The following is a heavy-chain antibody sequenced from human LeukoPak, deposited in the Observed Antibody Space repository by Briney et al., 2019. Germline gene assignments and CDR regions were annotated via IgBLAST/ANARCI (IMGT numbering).Heavy chain of an antibody. CDR3: ARDRDLESGSYYSDY. CDR2: IIPILGIA. D-gene: IGHD1-26*01. V-gene: IGHV1-69*04. CDR1: GGTFSSYA. J-gene: IGHJ4*02. Sequence: ASVKVSCKASGGTFSSYAISWVRQAPGQGLEWMGRIIPILGIANYAQKFQGRVTITADKSTSTAYMERSSLRSEDTAVYYCARDRDLESGSYYSDYWGQGTLVTVSS.